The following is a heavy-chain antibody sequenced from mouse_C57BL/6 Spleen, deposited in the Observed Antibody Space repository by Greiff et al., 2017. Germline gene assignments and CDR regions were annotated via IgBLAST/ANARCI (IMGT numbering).Heavy chain of an antibody. J-gene: IGHJ1*03. CDR1: GYAFSSYW. CDR2: IYPGDGDT. Sequence: QVQLQQSGAELVKPGASVKISCKASGYAFSSYWMNWVKQRPGKGLEWIGQIYPGDGDTNYNGKFKGKATLTADKSSSTAYMQLSSLTSEDSSVYFCASGDYYGSSYGYFDVWGTGTTVTVSS. V-gene: IGHV1-80*01. CDR3: ASGDYYGSSYGYFDV. D-gene: IGHD1-1*01.